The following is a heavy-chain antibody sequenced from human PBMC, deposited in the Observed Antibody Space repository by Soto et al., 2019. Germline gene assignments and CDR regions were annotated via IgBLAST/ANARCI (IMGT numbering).Heavy chain of an antibody. J-gene: IGHJ3*02. CDR3: ASVGMWWAGAFGI. CDR1: GFTFSSYW. V-gene: IGHV3-74*01. Sequence: EVQVVESGGGLVQPGGSLRLSCAASGFTFSSYWMYWVRQAPGKGLVWVSRINSDGSSTNYAGSVKGRFTISRDNAKKTLYLQTNSVRAADTAVYYCASVGMWWAGAFGIWGQGTMVTVSS. D-gene: IGHD2-21*01. CDR2: INSDGSST.